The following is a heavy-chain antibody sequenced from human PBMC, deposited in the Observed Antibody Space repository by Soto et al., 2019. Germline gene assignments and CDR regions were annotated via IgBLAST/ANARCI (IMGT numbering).Heavy chain of an antibody. CDR2: ISGSGGST. D-gene: IGHD6-6*01. CDR1: GFTFSSYA. CDR3: AKRRFAPRLTDY. Sequence: PGGSLRLSCAASGFTFSSYAMSWVRQAPGKGLEWVSAISGSGGSTYYADSVKGRFTISRDNSKNTLYLQMNSLRADDTAVYYCAKRRFAPRLTDYWGQGTLVTVSS. V-gene: IGHV3-23*01. J-gene: IGHJ4*01.